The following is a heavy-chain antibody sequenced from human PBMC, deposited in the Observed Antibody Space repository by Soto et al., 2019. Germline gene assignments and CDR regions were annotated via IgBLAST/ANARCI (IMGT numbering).Heavy chain of an antibody. CDR3: ARGASWYATSAFDY. D-gene: IGHD6-13*01. CDR2: IYYSGST. V-gene: IGHV4-61*01. Sequence: QVQLQESGPGLVKPSETLSLTCTVSGGSVSSGSYYWSWIRQPPGKGLEWIGYIYYSGSTNYNPSLKRRVTISVDTSKNQFSLKLSSVTAADTAVYYCARGASWYATSAFDYWGQGTLVTVSS. CDR1: GGSVSSGSYY. J-gene: IGHJ4*02.